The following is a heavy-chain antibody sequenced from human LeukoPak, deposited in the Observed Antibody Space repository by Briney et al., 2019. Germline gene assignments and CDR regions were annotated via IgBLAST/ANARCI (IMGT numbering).Heavy chain of an antibody. V-gene: IGHV4-34*01. J-gene: IGHJ4*02. CDR1: GGSFSGYY. CDR2: INHSGST. D-gene: IGHD3-16*01. Sequence: SETLSLTCAVYGGSFSGYYWSWIRQPPGKGLEWIGEINHSGSTNYNPSLKSRVTISVDTSKNQFSLKLSSVTAADTAVYYCARGGRGRGLADFDYWGQGTLVTVSS. CDR3: ARGGRGRGLADFDY.